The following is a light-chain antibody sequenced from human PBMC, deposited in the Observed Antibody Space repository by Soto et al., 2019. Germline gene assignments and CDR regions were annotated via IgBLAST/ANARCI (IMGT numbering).Light chain of an antibody. J-gene: IGLJ1*01. CDR2: EVS. V-gene: IGLV2-14*01. Sequence: QSVLTQPASVSGSPGQSITISCTGTSSDVGGYNYVSWYQQHPGKAPKLMIYEVSNRPSGVSNRFSGSKSGNTASLTISGLQAEDEADYYCSSYTSSKVFGTGTKLTGL. CDR1: SSDVGGYNY. CDR3: SSYTSSKV.